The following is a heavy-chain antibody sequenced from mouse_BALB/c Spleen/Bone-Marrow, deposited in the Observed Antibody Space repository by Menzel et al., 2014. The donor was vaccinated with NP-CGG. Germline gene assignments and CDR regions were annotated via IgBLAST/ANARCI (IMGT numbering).Heavy chain of an antibody. CDR3: ASYYYGSSGFAY. J-gene: IGHJ3*01. D-gene: IGHD1-1*01. Sequence: VQLQQSGAELVKPGASVKLSCTASGFNIKDTYMHWVKQRPEQGLEWIGRIDPASGNTKYDPKFQGKATITADTSSNTAYLQLSSLTSEDTAVYYCASYYYGSSGFAYWGQGTLVTVSA. V-gene: IGHV14-3*02. CDR2: IDPASGNT. CDR1: GFNIKDTY.